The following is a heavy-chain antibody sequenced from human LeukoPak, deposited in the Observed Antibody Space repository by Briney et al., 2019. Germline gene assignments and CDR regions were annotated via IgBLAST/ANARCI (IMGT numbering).Heavy chain of an antibody. CDR3: AREALSCSSTICYATRYFDY. V-gene: IGHV1-18*01. D-gene: IGHD2-2*01. J-gene: IGHJ4*02. Sequence: ASVKVSCKASGYISTSYGVNWVRQAPGQGLEWMGWISAYNGNTNYAQNLQDRVTMTTDTSTSTAYMELRSLRSDDTAMYYCAREALSCSSTICYATRYFDYWGQGTLVAVSS. CDR2: ISAYNGNT. CDR1: GYISTSYG.